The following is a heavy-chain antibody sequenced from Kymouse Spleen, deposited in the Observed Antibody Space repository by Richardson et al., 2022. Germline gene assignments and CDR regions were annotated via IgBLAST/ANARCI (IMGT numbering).Heavy chain of an antibody. CDR3: ARRIAARPEYYFDY. CDR2: INHSGST. J-gene: IGHJ4*02. D-gene: IGHD6-6*01. V-gene: IGHV4-34*01. CDR1: GGSFSGYY. Sequence: QVQLQQWGAGLLKPSETLSLTCAVYGGSFSGYYWSWIRQPPGKGLEWIGEINHSGSTNYNPSLKSRVTISVDTSKNQFSLKLSSVTAADTAVYYCARRIAARPEYYFDYWGQGTLVTVSS.